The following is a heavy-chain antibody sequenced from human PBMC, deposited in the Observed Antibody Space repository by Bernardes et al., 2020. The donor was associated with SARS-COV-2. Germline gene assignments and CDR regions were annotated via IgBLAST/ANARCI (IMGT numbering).Heavy chain of an antibody. CDR3: ARGQLWFDC. CDR1: GGSISSSNYY. D-gene: IGHD5-18*01. J-gene: IGHJ5*01. V-gene: IGHV4-61*05. CDR2: IYYSGST. Sequence: SETLSLTCTVSGGSISSSNYYWGWIRQPPGKGLEWIGYIYYSGSTNYNPSLKSRVTISVDTSKNQFSLKLSSVTAADTAVYYCARGQLWFDCWGQGTLVTVSS.